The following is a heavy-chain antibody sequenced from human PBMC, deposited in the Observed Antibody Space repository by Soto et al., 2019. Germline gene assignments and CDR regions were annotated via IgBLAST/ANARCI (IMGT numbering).Heavy chain of an antibody. V-gene: IGHV5-51*01. D-gene: IGHD5-18*01. CDR3: ARQVDTAMVTIEY. J-gene: IGHJ4*02. CDR2: IYPGDSDS. Sequence: GESLKISCKGSGYSFTSYWIGWVRQMHGKGLEWMGIIYPGDSDSRYSPSLHGQVTISAANSISTASLQWSSLKASDTAMYYWARQVDTAMVTIEYWGQGTLVTVSS. CDR1: GYSFTSYW.